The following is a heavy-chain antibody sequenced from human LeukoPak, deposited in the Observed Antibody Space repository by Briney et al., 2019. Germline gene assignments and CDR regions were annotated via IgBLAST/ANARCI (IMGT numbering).Heavy chain of an antibody. CDR3: ARLSQSGGHYYGMDV. D-gene: IGHD3-10*01. CDR2: IYHSGST. CDR1: GGSISSSNW. J-gene: IGHJ6*02. Sequence: PSETLSLTCAVSGGSISSSNWWSWVRQPPGKGLEWIGEIYHSGSTNYNPSLKSRVTISVDKSKNQFSLKLSSVTAADTAVYYCARLSQSGGHYYGMDVWGQGTTVTVSS. V-gene: IGHV4-4*02.